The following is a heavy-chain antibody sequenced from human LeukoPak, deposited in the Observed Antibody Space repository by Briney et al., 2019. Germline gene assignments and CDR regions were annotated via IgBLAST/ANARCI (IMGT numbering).Heavy chain of an antibody. Sequence: ASVKVSCKASGYTFTSYGISWVRQAPGQGLEWMGWISAYNGNTNYAQKFQGRVTMTTDTSTSTAYMELRSLRSDDTAVYYCARGSGGYDFWSGYVGRPYYYMDVWGKGTTVTVSS. J-gene: IGHJ6*03. CDR1: GYTFTSYG. D-gene: IGHD3-3*01. CDR2: ISAYNGNT. V-gene: IGHV1-18*01. CDR3: ARGSGGYDFWSGYVGRPYYYMDV.